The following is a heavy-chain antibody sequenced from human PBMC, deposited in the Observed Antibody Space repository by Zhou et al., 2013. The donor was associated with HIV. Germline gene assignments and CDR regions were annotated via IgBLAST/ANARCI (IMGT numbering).Heavy chain of an antibody. CDR1: GDTFTSYD. J-gene: IGHJ4*02. V-gene: IGHV1-8*01. Sequence: QVQLVQSGAEVKKPGSSVKVSCKASGDTFTSYDINWVRQATGQGLEWMGWMNPNSGNTNYAQKLQGRVTMTTDTSTSTAYMELRSLRSDDTAVYYCARLTYYYDSSGYYRGDKGAEFDYWGQGTLVTVSS. CDR3: ARLTYYYDSSGYYRGDKGAEFDY. D-gene: IGHD3-22*01. CDR2: MNPNSGNT.